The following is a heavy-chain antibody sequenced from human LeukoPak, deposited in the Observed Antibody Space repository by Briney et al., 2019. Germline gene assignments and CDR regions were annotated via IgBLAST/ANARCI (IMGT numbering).Heavy chain of an antibody. D-gene: IGHD2-15*01. CDR2: TFYRSKWKN. Sequence: SRTLSLTCAISGDSVSSNSAAWNWIRQSPSRGLEWLGRTFYRSKWKNDYAVSVKSRIRINPDTSKNQFSLQLSSVTPEDTAVYYCARVVGGSPDYWGQGTLVTVSS. J-gene: IGHJ4*02. CDR3: ARVVGGSPDY. CDR1: GDSVSSNSAA. V-gene: IGHV6-1*01.